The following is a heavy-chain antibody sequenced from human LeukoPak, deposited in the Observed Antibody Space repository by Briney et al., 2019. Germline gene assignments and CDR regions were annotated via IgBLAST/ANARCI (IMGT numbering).Heavy chain of an antibody. D-gene: IGHD5-18*01. CDR3: ARDFSDTDWFDP. J-gene: IGHJ5*02. Sequence: KSGGPLRLSCAASGFTFSSYSMNWVRQAPGKGLEWVSSISSSSSYIYYADSVKGRFTISRDNAKNSLYLQMNSLRAEDTAVYYCARDFSDTDWFDPWGQGTLVTVSS. CDR2: ISSSSSYI. CDR1: GFTFSSYS. V-gene: IGHV3-21*01.